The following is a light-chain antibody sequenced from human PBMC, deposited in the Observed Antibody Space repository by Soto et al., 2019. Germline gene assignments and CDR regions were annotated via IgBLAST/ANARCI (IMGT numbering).Light chain of an antibody. CDR3: RSFAGSRTYVV. Sequence: QSALTQPASVSGSPGQSITISCTGTSSDVGSYNLVSWYQQHPGKAPKLLIYEDSKRPSWVSNRFSGSKSGNTASLTISGLQYEYEADYYCRSFAGSRTYVVYGGGTKLTVL. V-gene: IGLV2-23*01. CDR1: SSDVGSYNL. CDR2: EDS. J-gene: IGLJ2*01.